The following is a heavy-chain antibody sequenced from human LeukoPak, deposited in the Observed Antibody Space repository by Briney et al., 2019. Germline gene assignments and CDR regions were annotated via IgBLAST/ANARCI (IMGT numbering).Heavy chain of an antibody. CDR2: IRGSGGST. J-gene: IGHJ4*02. D-gene: IGHD6-19*01. V-gene: IGHV3-23*01. CDR1: GFTFSRYG. Sequence: GGSLRLSCEASGFTFSRYGMSWVRQAPGKGLERVSAIRGSGGSTYYADSVKGRFTISRDNSKNTLYLQMNSLRAEDTAVYYCAKDSSGWYPPARLWGQGTLVTVSS. CDR3: AKDSSGWYPPARL.